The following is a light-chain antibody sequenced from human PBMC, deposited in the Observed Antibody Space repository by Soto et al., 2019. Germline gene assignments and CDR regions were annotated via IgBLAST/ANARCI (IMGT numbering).Light chain of an antibody. CDR3: QQRSNVPRT. V-gene: IGKV3-11*01. Sequence: EIVLTQSPATLSLSPGRIGTLSFRASQTISTYLIWYQQKPGQAPKLLIYDVSNRATGIPARFSGSGSGTDFTLTISSLEPEDFAIYYCQQRSNVPRTFGQGTKVDIK. CDR1: QTISTY. J-gene: IGKJ1*01. CDR2: DVS.